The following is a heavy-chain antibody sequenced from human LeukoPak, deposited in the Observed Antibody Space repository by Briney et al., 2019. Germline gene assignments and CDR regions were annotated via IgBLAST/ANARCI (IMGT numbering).Heavy chain of an antibody. CDR3: ARASGYYYDSSGYSFDY. D-gene: IGHD3-22*01. CDR2: IIPIFGTA. Sequence: GASVKVSCKASGGTFSSYAISWMRQAPGQGLEWMGGIIPIFGTANYAQKFQGRVTITADESTSTAYMELSSLRSEDTAVYYCARASGYYYDSSGYSFDYWGQGTLVTVSS. J-gene: IGHJ4*02. V-gene: IGHV1-69*13. CDR1: GGTFSSYA.